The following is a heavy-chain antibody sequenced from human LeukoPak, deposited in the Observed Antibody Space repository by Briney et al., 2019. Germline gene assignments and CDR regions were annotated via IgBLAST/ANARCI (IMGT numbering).Heavy chain of an antibody. CDR2: IYYSGST. J-gene: IGHJ4*02. V-gene: IGHV4-39*07. CDR3: ARGSSSWNYADY. D-gene: IGHD6-13*01. Sequence: PSETLSLTCTVSGGSISSSSYYWGWIRQPPGKGLEWIGSIYYSGSTNYNPSLKSRVTISVDTSKNQFSLKLSSVTAADTAVYYCARGSSSWNYADYWGQGTLVTVSS. CDR1: GGSISSSSYY.